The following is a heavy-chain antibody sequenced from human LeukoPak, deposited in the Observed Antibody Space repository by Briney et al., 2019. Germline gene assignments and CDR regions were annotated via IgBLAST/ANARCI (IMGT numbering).Heavy chain of an antibody. J-gene: IGHJ4*02. Sequence: GGSLRVSCAASGFTVNNNYMSWVRQAPGKGLEWVSVIYRGGSAYYADSVRGRFTISRDNSKNTLYLQMNSLRAEDTAVYYCAREGQLWLIPHDYWGQGTLATVSS. V-gene: IGHV3-66*01. D-gene: IGHD5-18*01. CDR3: AREGQLWLIPHDY. CDR2: IYRGGSA. CDR1: GFTVNNNY.